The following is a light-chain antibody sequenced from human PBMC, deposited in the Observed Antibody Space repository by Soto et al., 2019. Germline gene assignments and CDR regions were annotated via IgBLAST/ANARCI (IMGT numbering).Light chain of an antibody. CDR2: GNS. CDR1: SSNIGAGYD. J-gene: IGLJ3*02. CDR3: QSYDSCTPWV. Sequence: QSVLTQPPSVSGAPGQRVTISCTGSSSNIGAGYDVHWYQQLPGKAPKLLIYGNSNRPSGVPDRFSGSKSGNSASLAITGLQAEDEADYYCQSYDSCTPWVFGGGTKLTVL. V-gene: IGLV1-40*01.